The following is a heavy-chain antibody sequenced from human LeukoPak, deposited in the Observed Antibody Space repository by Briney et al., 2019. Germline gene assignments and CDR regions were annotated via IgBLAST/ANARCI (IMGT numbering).Heavy chain of an antibody. CDR1: GFTVSSNY. CDR3: AKEFNRGLPDY. CDR2: IYSGGST. Sequence: PGGSLRLSCAASGFTVSSNYMNWVRQAPGKGLEWVSVIYSGGSTYYADSVKGRFTISRDNSKNTLYLQMSSLRAEDTAVYYCAKEFNRGLPDYWGQGTLVTVPS. J-gene: IGHJ4*02. V-gene: IGHV3-53*05. D-gene: IGHD2-21*01.